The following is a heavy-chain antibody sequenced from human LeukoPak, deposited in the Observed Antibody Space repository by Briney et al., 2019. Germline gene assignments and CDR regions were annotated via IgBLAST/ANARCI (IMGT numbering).Heavy chain of an antibody. V-gene: IGHV3-30*02. CDR3: AKDRYSTSSTFTVNPFDY. CDR1: GFTFSSYG. J-gene: IGHJ4*02. D-gene: IGHD5-18*01. Sequence: GSLRLSCAASGFTFSSYGMNWVRQAPGKGLEWVAFIRSDGGDKYYADSVKGRFAISRDNSKSTLGLQMNSLRVEHTAVYYCAKDRYSTSSTFTVNPFDYWGQGILITVSS. CDR2: IRSDGGDK.